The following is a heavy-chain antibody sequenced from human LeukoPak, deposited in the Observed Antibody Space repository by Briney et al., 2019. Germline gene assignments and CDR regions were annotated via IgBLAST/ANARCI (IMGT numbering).Heavy chain of an antibody. CDR1: GGSISSSNW. Sequence: ETLSLTCAVSGGSISSSNWWSWVRQAPGKGLEWVANIKQDGSEKYYMDSVKGRFTISRDNAKNSLYLQMNSLRAEDTAVYYCARAGLYYDSSGYLYYFDYWGQGALVTVSS. V-gene: IGHV3-7*01. CDR2: IKQDGSEK. J-gene: IGHJ4*02. CDR3: ARAGLYYDSSGYLYYFDY. D-gene: IGHD3-22*01.